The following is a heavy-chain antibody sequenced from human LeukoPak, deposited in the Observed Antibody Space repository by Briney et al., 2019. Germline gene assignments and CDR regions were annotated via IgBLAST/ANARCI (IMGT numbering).Heavy chain of an antibody. V-gene: IGHV3-74*01. D-gene: IGHD6-13*01. Sequence: QPGGSLRLSCAASGFTLSNYWMQWVRQAPGKGLVWVSRINSDGSSKSYADSVKGRFTISRDNAKNTLYLQMNSLGVEDTAVYYCAAGTAADFWGQGTLVSVSS. CDR3: AAGTAADF. CDR2: INSDGSSK. J-gene: IGHJ4*02. CDR1: GFTLSNYW.